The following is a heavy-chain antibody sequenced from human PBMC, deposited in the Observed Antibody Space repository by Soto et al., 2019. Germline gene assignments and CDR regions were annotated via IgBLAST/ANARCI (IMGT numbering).Heavy chain of an antibody. D-gene: IGHD3-10*01. J-gene: IGHJ4*02. CDR1: GYTLTESS. V-gene: IGHV1-24*01. CDR2: FDPEDGET. Sequence: SVKVSCKVSGYTLTESSMHWVRQAPGKGLEWMGGFDPEDGETIYAQKFQGRVTMTEDTSTDTAYMELSSLRSEDTAVYYCAAYYYYGSGSPSYFDYWGQGTLVTVSS. CDR3: AAYYYYGSGSPSYFDY.